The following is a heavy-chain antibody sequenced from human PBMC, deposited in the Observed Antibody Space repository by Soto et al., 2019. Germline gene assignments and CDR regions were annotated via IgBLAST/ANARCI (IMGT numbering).Heavy chain of an antibody. CDR3: ARGGYFSSPSCDQVYYYGMDV. J-gene: IGHJ6*02. D-gene: IGHD2-2*01. Sequence: QEQLVQSGAEVKEPGASVKVSCQASGYTFTKYGISWVRQAPGQGLEWMGWISINHRNTNYAQNLQGRVTMTIDTYTSTASMELRHRRDDDTAVYFCARGGYFSSPSCDQVYYYGMDVWGQGTTVTVSS. CDR1: GYTFTKYG. V-gene: IGHV1-18*01. CDR2: ISINHRNT.